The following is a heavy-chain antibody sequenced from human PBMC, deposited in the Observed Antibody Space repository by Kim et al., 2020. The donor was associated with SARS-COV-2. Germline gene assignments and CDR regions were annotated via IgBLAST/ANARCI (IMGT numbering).Heavy chain of an antibody. Sequence: GGSLRLSCAASGFTFSSYAMSWVRQAPGKGLEWVSAISGSGGSTYYADSVKGRFTISRDNSKNTLYLQMNSLRAEDTAVYYCAKDGGIVVVPAIDYWGQGTLVTVSS. D-gene: IGHD2-2*01. CDR1: GFTFSSYA. CDR3: AKDGGIVVVPAIDY. CDR2: ISGSGGST. V-gene: IGHV3-23*01. J-gene: IGHJ4*02.